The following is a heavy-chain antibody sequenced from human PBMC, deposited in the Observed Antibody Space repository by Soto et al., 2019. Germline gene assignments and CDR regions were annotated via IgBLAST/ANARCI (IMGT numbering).Heavy chain of an antibody. Sequence: GKSLKISCKGSGYSFTSYWIGWVRQMPGKGLEWMGIIYPGDSDTRYSPSFQGQVTISADKSISTAYLQWSSLKASDTAMYYCARQATRRGYYYYYYMDVWGRGTTVTVSS. D-gene: IGHD1-1*01. CDR2: IYPGDSDT. CDR3: ARQATRRGYYYYYYMDV. V-gene: IGHV5-51*01. J-gene: IGHJ6*03. CDR1: GYSFTSYW.